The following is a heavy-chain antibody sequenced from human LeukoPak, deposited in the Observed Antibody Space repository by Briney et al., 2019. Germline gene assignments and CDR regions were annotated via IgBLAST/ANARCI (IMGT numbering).Heavy chain of an antibody. V-gene: IGHV1-2*04. CDR1: GYTFTGYY. D-gene: IGHD1-14*01. CDR2: INPDSGGT. Sequence: ASVKVSCRASGYTFTGYYMSWVRQAPGQGLEWMGWINPDSGGTHYAQNFQGWVTMTRDTSISTAHMELSRLRSDDTAVYCCARGTLTAPRSAFDIWGQGTMVTVSS. CDR3: ARGTLTAPRSAFDI. J-gene: IGHJ3*02.